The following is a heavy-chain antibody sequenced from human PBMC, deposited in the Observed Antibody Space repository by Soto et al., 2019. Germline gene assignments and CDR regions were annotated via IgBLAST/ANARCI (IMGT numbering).Heavy chain of an antibody. D-gene: IGHD3-10*01. Sequence: QVQLQESGPGLVKPSETLSLTCNVSGGSFSSYYWTWIRQPAGKGLEWIGRIHTSGRNNYNHSLKSRVTMSVDTSRNHFSLKLRSVTAADTAVYYCARGPRYYGSGSFYYGMDVWGQGTTVTVSS. CDR1: GGSFSSYY. CDR3: ARGPRYYGSGSFYYGMDV. CDR2: IHTSGRN. J-gene: IGHJ6*02. V-gene: IGHV4-4*07.